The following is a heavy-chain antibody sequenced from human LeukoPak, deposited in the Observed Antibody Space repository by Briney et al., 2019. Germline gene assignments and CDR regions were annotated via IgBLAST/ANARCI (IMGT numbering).Heavy chain of an antibody. J-gene: IGHJ4*02. CDR1: GFIFSTYS. D-gene: IGHD1-26*01. Sequence: GGSLRLSCAASGFIFSTYSMSWVRQAPGKGLEWVSSISSSTSYIYYADSVKSRFTISRDNAKNSLYLQMNSLRPEDTAVYYCARENSGSYYQFDCWGQGTLVTVSS. CDR2: ISSSTSYI. V-gene: IGHV3-21*01. CDR3: ARENSGSYYQFDC.